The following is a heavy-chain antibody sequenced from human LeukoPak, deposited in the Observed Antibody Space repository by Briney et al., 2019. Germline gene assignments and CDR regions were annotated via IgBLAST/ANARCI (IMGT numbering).Heavy chain of an antibody. CDR3: ASGITTAGYYYYGMDV. V-gene: IGHV3-30-3*01. CDR1: GFTFSDYT. D-gene: IGHD4-11*01. J-gene: IGHJ6*02. CDR2: ISYDGSNK. Sequence: PGGSLRLSCEASGFTFSDYTMHWVRQAPGKGLEWVAVISYDGSNKYYADSVKGRFTISRDNSKNTLYLQMNSLRAEDTAVYYCASGITTAGYYYYGMDVWGQGTTVTVSS.